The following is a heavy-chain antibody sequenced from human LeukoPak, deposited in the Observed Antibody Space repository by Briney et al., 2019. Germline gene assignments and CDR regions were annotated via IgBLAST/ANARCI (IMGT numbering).Heavy chain of an antibody. V-gene: IGHV4-59*01. Sequence: SETLSLTCAVYGGSFSGYYWSWIRQPPGKGLEWIGYIYYSGSTNYNPSLKSRVTISVDTSKNQFSLKLSSVTAADTAVYYCARDRYYGSGSTYYYYYYGMDVWGQGTTVTVSS. CDR1: GGSFSGYY. CDR2: IYYSGST. D-gene: IGHD3-10*01. CDR3: ARDRYYGSGSTYYYYYYGMDV. J-gene: IGHJ6*02.